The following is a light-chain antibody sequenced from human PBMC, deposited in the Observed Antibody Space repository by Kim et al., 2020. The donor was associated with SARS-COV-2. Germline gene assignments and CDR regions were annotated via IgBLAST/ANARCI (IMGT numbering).Light chain of an antibody. V-gene: IGLV3-21*04. CDR1: NIGKRS. Sequence: SYELTQPPSVSVTPGKTARIACWGDNIGKRSVHWYQQKPGQAPVLVVYYDSDRPSGIPERFSGSNSGNTATLTISRVEAGDEADYYCQLLYGCSRFFDGG. CDR2: YDS. CDR3: QLLYGCSRF. J-gene: IGLJ2*01.